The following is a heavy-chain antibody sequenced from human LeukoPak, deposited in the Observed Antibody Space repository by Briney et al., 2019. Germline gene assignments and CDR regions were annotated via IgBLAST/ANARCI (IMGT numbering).Heavy chain of an antibody. V-gene: IGHV3-30*04. CDR1: GFTFSSYA. J-gene: IGHJ4*02. CDR3: AKSPVSSCRGSFCYPFDY. CDR2: ISYDGSNK. D-gene: IGHD2-15*01. Sequence: GGSLRLSCAASGFTFSSYAMHWVRQAPGKGLEWVAVISYDGSNKYYADSVKGRFTISRDNSKNTLYLQMNSLRAEDTAVYFCAKSPVSSCRGSFCYPFDYWGQGNLVTVSS.